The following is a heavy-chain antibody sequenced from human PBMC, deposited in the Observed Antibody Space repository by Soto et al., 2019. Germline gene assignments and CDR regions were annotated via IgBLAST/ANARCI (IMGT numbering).Heavy chain of an antibody. CDR1: GGTFSSYA. CDR3: AREGTTAPQDGFYYYGMDV. Sequence: QVQLVQSGAEVRKPGSSVKVSCKASGGTFSSYAITWVRQAPGQGLEWMGGIIPIFGSTNYAQKFQGRVTITADESTSTAYMELSSLRAEVTAVYYCAREGTTAPQDGFYYYGMDVWGQGTTVTVSS. CDR2: IIPIFGST. V-gene: IGHV1-69*01. J-gene: IGHJ6*02. D-gene: IGHD5-18*01.